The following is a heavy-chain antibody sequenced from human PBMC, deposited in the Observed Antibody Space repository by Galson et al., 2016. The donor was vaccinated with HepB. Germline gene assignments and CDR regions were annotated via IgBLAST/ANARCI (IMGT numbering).Heavy chain of an antibody. CDR2: IYGSGIT. CDR3: ARGHSAALDY. CDR1: DDSISTYY. Sequence: SETLSLTCTVSDDSISTYYWSWIRQPPGKGLEWIGYIYGSGITKYTPSLKSRVAISVDTSKNQFSLRLSSVIAADSAVYYCARGHSAALDYWGQGTLVTVSS. D-gene: IGHD6-13*01. J-gene: IGHJ4*02. V-gene: IGHV4-59*01.